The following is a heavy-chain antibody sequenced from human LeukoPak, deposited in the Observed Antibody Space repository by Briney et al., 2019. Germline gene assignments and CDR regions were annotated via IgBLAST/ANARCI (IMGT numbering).Heavy chain of an antibody. J-gene: IGHJ6*03. CDR2: IYTSGST. CDR3: ARDALEYSSSWYYYYYYYMDV. Sequence: SETLSLTCTVSGGSISSYYWSWIRQPPGKGLEWIGRIYTSGSTNYNPSLKSRVTISVDTSKNQFSLKLSSVTAADTAVYYCARDALEYSSSWYYYYYYYMDVWGKGTTVTISS. CDR1: GGSISSYY. D-gene: IGHD6-13*01. V-gene: IGHV4-4*08.